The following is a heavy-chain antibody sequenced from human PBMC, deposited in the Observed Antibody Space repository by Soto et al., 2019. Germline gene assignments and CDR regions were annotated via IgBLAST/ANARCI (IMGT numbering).Heavy chain of an antibody. Sequence: ASVKVSCKASGYTFTSYGISWVRQAPEQGLEWMGWISAYNGNTNYAQKLQGRVTITADESTSTAYMELSSLRSEDTAVYYCARAVAGGVYYDYGMDVWGQGTTVTVSS. CDR1: GYTFTSYG. J-gene: IGHJ6*02. CDR2: ISAYNGNT. CDR3: ARAVAGGVYYDYGMDV. V-gene: IGHV1-18*01. D-gene: IGHD6-19*01.